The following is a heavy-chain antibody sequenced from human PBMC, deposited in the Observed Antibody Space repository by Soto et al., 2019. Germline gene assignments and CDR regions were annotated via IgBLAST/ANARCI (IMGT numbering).Heavy chain of an antibody. Sequence: ASVKVSCKASGGTFSSYTISWVRQAPGQGLEWMGRIIPILGIANYAQKFQGRVTITADKSTSTAYMELSSLRSEDTAVYYCASPQDTAMAAYYMDVWGKGTTVTVSS. CDR1: GGTFSSYT. D-gene: IGHD5-18*01. CDR3: ASPQDTAMAAYYMDV. CDR2: IIPILGIA. V-gene: IGHV1-69*02. J-gene: IGHJ6*03.